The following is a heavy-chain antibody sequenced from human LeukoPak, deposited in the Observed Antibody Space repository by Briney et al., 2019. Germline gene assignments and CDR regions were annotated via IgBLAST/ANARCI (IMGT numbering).Heavy chain of an antibody. D-gene: IGHD3-3*01. CDR3: ARDGRFLEWLLGRFDY. CDR2: INWNGGST. V-gene: IGHV3-20*04. Sequence: GGSLRLSCAASGFTFDDYGMSWVRQAPGKGLEWVSGINWNGGSTGYADSVKGRFTISRDNAKNSLYLQTNSLRAEDTALYYCARDGRFLEWLLGRFDYWGQGTLVTVSS. CDR1: GFTFDDYG. J-gene: IGHJ4*02.